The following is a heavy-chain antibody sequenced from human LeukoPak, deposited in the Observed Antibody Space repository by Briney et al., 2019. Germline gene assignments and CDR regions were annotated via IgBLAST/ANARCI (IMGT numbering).Heavy chain of an antibody. J-gene: IGHJ5*02. CDR1: GGSFSGYY. V-gene: IGHV4-34*01. CDR2: INHSGST. Sequence: PSETLSLTCAVYGGSFSGYYWSWIRQPPGKGLEWIGEINHSGSTNYNPSLKSRVTISVDTSKNSFSLKLSFVPPADTPGYSLARHRFGVYNWFDPWGQGTLVTVSS. D-gene: IGHD3-10*01. CDR3: ARHRFGVYNWFDP.